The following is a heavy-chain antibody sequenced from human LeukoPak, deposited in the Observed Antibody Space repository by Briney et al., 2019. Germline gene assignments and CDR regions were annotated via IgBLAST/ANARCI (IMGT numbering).Heavy chain of an antibody. CDR1: GYTFTGYY. V-gene: IGHV1-2*02. CDR2: INPNSGGT. D-gene: IGHD3-3*01. Sequence: GASVKVSCKASGYTFTGYYMHWVRQAPGQGLEWMGWINPNSGGTNYAQKFQGRVTMTRDTSISTAYMELSGLRSDDTAVYYCARSPRVEWLLGIDYWGQGTLVTVSS. CDR3: ARSPRVEWLLGIDY. J-gene: IGHJ4*02.